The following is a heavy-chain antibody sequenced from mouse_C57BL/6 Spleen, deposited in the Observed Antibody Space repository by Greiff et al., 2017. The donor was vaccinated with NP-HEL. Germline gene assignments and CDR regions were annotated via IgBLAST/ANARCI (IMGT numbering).Heavy chain of an antibody. J-gene: IGHJ4*01. CDR1: GYAFSSSW. D-gene: IGHD2-4*01. CDR3: ARYDYHFFYAMDY. V-gene: IGHV1-82*01. CDR2: IYPGDGDT. Sequence: QVQLQQSGPELVKPGASVKISCKASGYAFSSSWMNWVKQRPGKGLEWIGRIYPGDGDTNYNGKFKGKATLTADKSSSTAYMQLSSLTSEDSAVYFCARYDYHFFYAMDYWGQGTAVTVAS.